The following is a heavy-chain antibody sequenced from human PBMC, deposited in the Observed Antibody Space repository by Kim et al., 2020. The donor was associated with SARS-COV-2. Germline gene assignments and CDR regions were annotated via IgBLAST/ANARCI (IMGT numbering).Heavy chain of an antibody. CDR1: GFTFSDHY. J-gene: IGHJ6*04. CDR3: ARVTAMAQYSSGWYYYSYGRDV. Sequence: GGSLRLSCAASGFTFSDHYMDWVRQAPGKGLEWVGRTRNKANSYTTEYAASVKGRFTISRDDSKNSLYLQMNSLKTEDTAVYYCARVTAMAQYSSGWYYYSYGRDVWGKGTTVTAS. D-gene: IGHD6-19*01. CDR2: TRNKANSYTT. V-gene: IGHV3-72*01.